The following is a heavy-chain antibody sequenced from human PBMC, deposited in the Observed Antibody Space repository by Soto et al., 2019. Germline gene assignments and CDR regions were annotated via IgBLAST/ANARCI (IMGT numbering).Heavy chain of an antibody. D-gene: IGHD2-8*01. CDR2: IYHGGST. J-gene: IGHJ6*02. CDR1: GSSISSYCY. CDR3: ARDLGVYGKYYYSMDA. V-gene: IGHV4-38-2*02. Sequence: SETLSLTCAVSGSSISSYCYWGCIRQSPGEGLEWIGSIYHGGSTYYNPSLKSRVTISVDTSTNQFSLKLSSVTAADTAVYYCARDLGVYGKYYYSMDAWGQGTTVTVYS.